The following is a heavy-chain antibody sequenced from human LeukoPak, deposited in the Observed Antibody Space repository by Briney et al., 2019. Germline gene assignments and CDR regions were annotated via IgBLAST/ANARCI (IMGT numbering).Heavy chain of an antibody. D-gene: IGHD3-10*01. V-gene: IGHV4-4*07. CDR2: MYTSGST. Sequence: SETLSLTCTVSGGSISDYYWSWIRQPAGKGLEWIGHMYTSGSTNYHPSLKSRVTMSVDTSKNQFSLKMHSVTAADTAVYYCAREGDFWSSGTWFDHWGQGTLVTVSS. CDR3: AREGDFWSSGTWFDH. CDR1: GGSISDYY. J-gene: IGHJ5*02.